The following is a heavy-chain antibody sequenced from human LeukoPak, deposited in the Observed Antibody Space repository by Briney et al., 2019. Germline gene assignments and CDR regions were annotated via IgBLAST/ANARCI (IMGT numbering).Heavy chain of an antibody. V-gene: IGHV3-30-3*01. J-gene: IGHJ3*02. Sequence: GGSLRLSCAASGFTFSSYAMHWVRQAPGKGLEWVAVISYDGSNKYYADSVKGRFTISRDNSKNTLYLRMNSLRAEDTAVYYCARGRWLPYPGDAFDIWGQGTMVTVSS. CDR2: ISYDGSNK. CDR3: ARGRWLPYPGDAFDI. CDR1: GFTFSSYA. D-gene: IGHD3-22*01.